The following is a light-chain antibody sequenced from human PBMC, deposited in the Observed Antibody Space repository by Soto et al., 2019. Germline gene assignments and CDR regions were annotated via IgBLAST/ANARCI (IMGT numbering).Light chain of an antibody. J-gene: IGKJ4*01. CDR2: GAS. V-gene: IGKV3D-7*01. Sequence: EIVMTQSPATLSLSPGERATLSCRASQSVSSSYLSWCQQKPGQAPRLLIYGASTRATGIPARFSGSGSGTDFTLTISSLQPEDFAVYYRQQHYNFPPLGAGTKVDIK. CDR3: QQHYNFPP. CDR1: QSVSSSY.